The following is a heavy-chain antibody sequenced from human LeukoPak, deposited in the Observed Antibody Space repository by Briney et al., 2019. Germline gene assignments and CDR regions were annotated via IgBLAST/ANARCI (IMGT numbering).Heavy chain of an antibody. J-gene: IGHJ4*02. CDR2: IDPSDSDI. CDR1: GYSFTSYW. CDR3: ARQTAMGRSGDY. V-gene: IGHV5-51*01. D-gene: IGHD7-27*01. Sequence: GESLKISCKASGYSFTSYWIGWVRQMPGKGLEWMGIIDPSDSDIRYTPSFQGQVTISADKTLSTAYLQWNSLKASDTAIYYCARQTAMGRSGDYWGQGTLVTVSS.